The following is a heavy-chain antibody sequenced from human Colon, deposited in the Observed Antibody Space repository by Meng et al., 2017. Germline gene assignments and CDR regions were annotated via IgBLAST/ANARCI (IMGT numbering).Heavy chain of an antibody. CDR2: IYYSWAT. D-gene: IGHD2-21*02. CDR3: ARLVGDWGILDS. J-gene: IGHJ4*02. V-gene: IGHV4-31*03. Sequence: QVHLQESGPGLVRPSETLSLTCTVSGDSINSGGYYWTWIRQYPGKGLEWIGYIYYSWATYYNPSLRSRIDISLDTSKNQFTLRLDSVTAADTAVYYCARLVGDWGILDSWGQGTLVTVSS. CDR1: GDSINSGGYY.